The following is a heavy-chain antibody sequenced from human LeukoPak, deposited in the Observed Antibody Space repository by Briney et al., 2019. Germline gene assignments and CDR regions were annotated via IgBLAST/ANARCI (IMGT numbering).Heavy chain of an antibody. J-gene: IGHJ5*02. V-gene: IGHV1-2*02. CDR2: INPNSGGT. CDR1: GYTFIAYY. CDR3: ARVRYYDSSGYYSWFDP. Sequence: ASVKVSCKASGYTFIAYYMHWVRQAPGQGLEWMGWINPNSGGTNYAQKFQGRVTMTRDTSISTVYMELSRLRSDDTAVYYCARVRYYDSSGYYSWFDPWGQGTLVTVSS. D-gene: IGHD3-22*01.